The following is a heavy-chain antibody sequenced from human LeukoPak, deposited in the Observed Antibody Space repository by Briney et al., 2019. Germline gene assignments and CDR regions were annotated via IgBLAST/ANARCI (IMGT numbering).Heavy chain of an antibody. Sequence: GGSLRLSCTASGFTFRNFAMSWVRQTQGKGLEWLSSISGSGAASYYSDSVRGRFTISRDNYANIVYLHMNSLRVDDTGVYFCAKNPDVVIELIGTTFDYWGRGALVTVS. CDR2: ISGSGAAS. J-gene: IGHJ4*02. D-gene: IGHD2-21*01. CDR1: GFTFRNFA. CDR3: AKNPDVVIELIGTTFDY. V-gene: IGHV3-23*01.